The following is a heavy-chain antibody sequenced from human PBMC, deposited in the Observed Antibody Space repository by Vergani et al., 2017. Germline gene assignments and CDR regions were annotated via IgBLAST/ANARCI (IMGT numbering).Heavy chain of an antibody. CDR3: ARVQERYDFLSGYRVRYYYYMDV. CDR1: GGSFSGYY. Sequence: QVQLQQWGAGLLKPSETLSLTCAVYGGSFSGYYWSWIRQPPGKGLEWIGEINHSGSTNYNPSLKSRVTISVDTSKNQFSLKLSSVTAADTAVYYCARVQERYDFLSGYRVRYYYYMDVWGKGTTVTVSS. V-gene: IGHV4-34*01. J-gene: IGHJ6*03. CDR2: INHSGST. D-gene: IGHD3-3*01.